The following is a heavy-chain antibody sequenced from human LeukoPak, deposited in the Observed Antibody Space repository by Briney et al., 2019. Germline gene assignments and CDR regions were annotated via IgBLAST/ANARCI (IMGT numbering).Heavy chain of an antibody. CDR3: ARAKTGYFDY. J-gene: IGHJ4*02. CDR2: ISTAGDT. Sequence: GGSLRLSCAASGFTFSSYDMHWVRQAAGKGLEWVSAISTAGDTYYPGSVKGRFTISRENAKNSLYLQMNSLRAGDTAVYYCARAKTGYFDYWGQGTLVTVSS. CDR1: GFTFSSYD. V-gene: IGHV3-13*01.